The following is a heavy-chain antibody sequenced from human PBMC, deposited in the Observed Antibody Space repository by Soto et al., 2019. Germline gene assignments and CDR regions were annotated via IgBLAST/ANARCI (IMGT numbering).Heavy chain of an antibody. V-gene: IGHV3-7*04. CDR2: INPDGSEK. D-gene: IGHD5-18*01. J-gene: IGHJ4*02. Sequence: GGSLRLSCAASGFTLSNLWMSWVRQAPGEGLEWVAKINPDGSEKYYVESVKGRFTISRDNAKNSLYLQLNSLRVEDTAVYCCARGGYSHAYWGQGTLVTVSS. CDR1: GFTLSNLW. CDR3: ARGGYSHAY.